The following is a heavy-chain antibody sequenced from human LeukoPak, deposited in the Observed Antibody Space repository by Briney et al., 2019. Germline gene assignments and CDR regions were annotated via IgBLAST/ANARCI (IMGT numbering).Heavy chain of an antibody. CDR1: GGSISSGGYY. D-gene: IGHD3-10*01. J-gene: IGHJ4*02. CDR2: IYYSGST. Sequence: SQTLSLTCTVSGGSISSGGYYWRWIRQHPGKGLEWIGYIYYSGSTYYNPSLKSRVTISVDTSKNQFSLKLSSVTAADTAVYYCARTTYYYGSGSSPHLDYWGQGTLVTVSS. V-gene: IGHV4-31*03. CDR3: ARTTYYYGSGSSPHLDY.